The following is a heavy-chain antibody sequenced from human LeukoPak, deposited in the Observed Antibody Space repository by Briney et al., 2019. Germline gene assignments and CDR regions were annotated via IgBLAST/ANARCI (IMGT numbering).Heavy chain of an antibody. Sequence: ASVKISCKASGYTFTDYYMHWVQQAPGEGLEWMGRVDPEDGETIYAEKFQGRVTITADTSTDTAYMELSSLRSEDTAVYYCATDSSPDEYYYYYYMDVWGKGTTVTVSS. CDR1: GYTFTDYY. CDR3: ATDSSPDEYYYYYYMDV. CDR2: VDPEDGET. J-gene: IGHJ6*03. D-gene: IGHD6-13*01. V-gene: IGHV1-69-2*01.